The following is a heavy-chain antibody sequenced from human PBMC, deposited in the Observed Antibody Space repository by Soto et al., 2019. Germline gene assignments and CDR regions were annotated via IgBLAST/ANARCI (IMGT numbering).Heavy chain of an antibody. CDR2: ISGSGGST. V-gene: IGHV3-23*01. CDR3: AKAEGDYDFIWGSYRRFDF. J-gene: IGHJ4*02. Sequence: EVQLLESGGGLVQPGGSLRLSCAASGFTFSSYAMSWVRQAPGKGLEWVSAISGSGGSTYYADSVKGRFTISRDNSKNTKYVKTNCLRAEGTAVYYWAKAEGDYDFIWGSYRRFDFWGQGTLVTVSS. D-gene: IGHD3-16*02. CDR1: GFTFSSYA.